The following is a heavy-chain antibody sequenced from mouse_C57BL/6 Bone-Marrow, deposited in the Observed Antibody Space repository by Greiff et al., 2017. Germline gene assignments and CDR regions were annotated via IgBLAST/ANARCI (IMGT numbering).Heavy chain of an antibody. CDR1: GFTFSSYA. Sequence: EVQLVESGGGLVKPGGSLKLSCAASGFTFSSYAMSWVRQTPEKRLEWVATISDGGSYTYYPDNVKGRFTISRDNAKNNLYLQMSHLKSEDTAMCYCAREEYAMDYWGQGTSVTVSS. V-gene: IGHV5-4*01. CDR3: AREEYAMDY. J-gene: IGHJ4*01. CDR2: ISDGGSYT.